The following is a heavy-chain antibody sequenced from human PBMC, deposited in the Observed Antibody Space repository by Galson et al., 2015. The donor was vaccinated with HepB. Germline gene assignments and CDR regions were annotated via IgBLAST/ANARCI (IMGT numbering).Heavy chain of an antibody. V-gene: IGHV3-15*01. J-gene: IGHJ4*02. D-gene: IGHD3-10*01. CDR3: ATYGSGRKFDF. CDR2: IKSKTEGETT. Sequence: SLRLSCAASGFTFNNAWMAWVRQAPGRGLEWIGRIKSKTEGETTDYAAPLKGRFTISRDDSKNMLFLQMNSLKTEDTGVYYCATYGSGRKFDFWGPGTLVAASS. CDR1: GFTFNNAW.